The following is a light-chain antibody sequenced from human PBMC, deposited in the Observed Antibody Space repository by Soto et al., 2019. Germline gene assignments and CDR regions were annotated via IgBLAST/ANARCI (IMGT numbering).Light chain of an antibody. V-gene: IGLV2-14*03. J-gene: IGLJ2*01. CDR1: SSDVGGYNF. CDR2: DVR. Sequence: QSALTQPASVSXSPGQSITISCTGTSSDVGGYNFVSWYQQHPGKAPKFIIYDVRNRPSGVSNRFSGSRSGNTASLTISGLQAEDEADYYCSSYTSSSTVIFGGGTKVTVL. CDR3: SSYTSSSTVI.